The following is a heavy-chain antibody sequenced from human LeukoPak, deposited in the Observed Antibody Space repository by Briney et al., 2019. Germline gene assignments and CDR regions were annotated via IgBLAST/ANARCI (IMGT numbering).Heavy chain of an antibody. Sequence: VASVKVSCKASGGTFSSYAISWVRQAPGQGLEWMGGIIPIFGTANYAQKFQGRVTITADESTSTAYMELSSLRSEDTAVYYCARVGGSYDILTPFWFDPWGQGTLVTVSS. J-gene: IGHJ5*02. V-gene: IGHV1-69*01. D-gene: IGHD3-9*01. CDR3: ARVGGSYDILTPFWFDP. CDR2: IIPIFGTA. CDR1: GGTFSSYA.